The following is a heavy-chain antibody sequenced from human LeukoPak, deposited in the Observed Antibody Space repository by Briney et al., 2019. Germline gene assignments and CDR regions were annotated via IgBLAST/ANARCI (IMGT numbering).Heavy chain of an antibody. J-gene: IGHJ4*02. V-gene: IGHV3-30-3*01. CDR3: AREPYGGNFRFDY. D-gene: IGHD4-23*01. CDR1: GFTFSSYA. Sequence: GGSLRLSCAASGFTFSSYAMHCARQAPGKGLEWVAVISYDGSNKYYADSVKGRFTISRDNSKNTLYLQMNSLRAEDTAVYYCAREPYGGNFRFDYWGQGTLVTVSS. CDR2: ISYDGSNK.